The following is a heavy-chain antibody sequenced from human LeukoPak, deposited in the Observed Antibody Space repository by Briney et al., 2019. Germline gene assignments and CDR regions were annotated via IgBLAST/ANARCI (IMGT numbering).Heavy chain of an antibody. CDR2: IYYSEGT. D-gene: IGHD3-10*01. J-gene: IGHJ5*01. CDR3: ATYYYYTSGSFDP. Sequence: SEALSLTCTVSGGSINSDNYYWGWIRQPPGKGLEWIGSIYYSEGTYYNPSLKSRVTISVDTSKNQFSLKLRSVTAADTAIYYCATYYYYTSGSFDPWGQGTLVTVSS. V-gene: IGHV4-39*07. CDR1: GGSINSDNYY.